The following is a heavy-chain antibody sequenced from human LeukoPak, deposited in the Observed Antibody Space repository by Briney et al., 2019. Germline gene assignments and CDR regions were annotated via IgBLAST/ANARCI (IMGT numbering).Heavy chain of an antibody. Sequence: ASVKVSCKASGYTFTDYYMHWVRQAPGQGREGMGRINPNSGGTNYAQKFQGRVTITRDTSISTAYMELSGLRSDDTAVYYCATDGVAAHKQDYWGQGSLVSVSS. CDR3: ATDGVAAHKQDY. J-gene: IGHJ4*02. CDR2: INPNSGGT. CDR1: GYTFTDYY. D-gene: IGHD6-6*01. V-gene: IGHV1-2*06.